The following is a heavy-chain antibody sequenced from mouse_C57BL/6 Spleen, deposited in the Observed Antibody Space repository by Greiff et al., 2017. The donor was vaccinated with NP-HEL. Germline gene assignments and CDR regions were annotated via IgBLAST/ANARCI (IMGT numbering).Heavy chain of an antibody. CDR1: GYTFTSYW. CDR2: IDPSDSYT. Sequence: QVQLQQSGAELVKPGASVKLSCKASGYTFTSYWMQWVKQRPGQGLEWIGEIDPSDSYTNYNQKFKGKATLTVDTSSSTAYMQLSSLTSEDYAVYYCARGGRDYWGQGTTLTVSS. J-gene: IGHJ2*01. V-gene: IGHV1-50*01. D-gene: IGHD3-3*01. CDR3: ARGGRDY.